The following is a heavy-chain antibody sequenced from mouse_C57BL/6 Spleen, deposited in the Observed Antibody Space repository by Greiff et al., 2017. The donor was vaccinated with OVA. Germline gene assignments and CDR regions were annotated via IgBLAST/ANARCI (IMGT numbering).Heavy chain of an antibody. CDR2: IDPANGNT. D-gene: IGHD4-1*01. V-gene: IGHV14-3*01. Sequence: VQLQQSVAELVRPGASVKLSCTASGFNIKNPYMHWVKQRPEQGLEWIGRIDPANGNTKYAPKFQGKATITADTSSNTAYLQLSSLTSEDTAIYYCAREGLGLHYFDYWGQGTTLTVSS. J-gene: IGHJ2*01. CDR1: GFNIKNPY. CDR3: AREGLGLHYFDY.